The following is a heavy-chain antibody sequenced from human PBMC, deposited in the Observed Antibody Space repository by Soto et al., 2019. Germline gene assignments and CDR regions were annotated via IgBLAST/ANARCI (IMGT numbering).Heavy chain of an antibody. J-gene: IGHJ5*02. CDR1: GYTFTNYG. Sequence: QVQLVQSGAEVKKPGASVKVSCKASGYTFTNYGISWVRQAPGQGLEWMGWISPDNGNTDYAQNLQGRVTMTTDTSTRTVYMELRSLRSDDTAVYYCARGGVGYCRAGSCPTNWLDPWGQGTLVTVSS. V-gene: IGHV1-18*01. D-gene: IGHD2-15*01. CDR2: ISPDNGNT. CDR3: ARGGVGYCRAGSCPTNWLDP.